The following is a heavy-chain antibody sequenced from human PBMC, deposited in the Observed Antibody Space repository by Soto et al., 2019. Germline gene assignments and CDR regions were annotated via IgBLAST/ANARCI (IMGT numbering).Heavy chain of an antibody. CDR1: GFTFSGSA. Sequence: GGSLRLSCAASGFTFSGSAMHWVRQASGKGLEWVGRIRSKANSYATAYAASVKGRFTISRDDSKNTAYLQMNSLKTEDTAVYYCTRPPYYDSSGYFVYWGQGTLVTVSS. J-gene: IGHJ4*02. CDR2: IRSKANSYAT. D-gene: IGHD3-22*01. V-gene: IGHV3-73*01. CDR3: TRPPYYDSSGYFVY.